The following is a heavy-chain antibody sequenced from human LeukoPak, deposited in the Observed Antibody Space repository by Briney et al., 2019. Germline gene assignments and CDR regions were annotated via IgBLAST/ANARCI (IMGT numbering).Heavy chain of an antibody. J-gene: IGHJ4*02. CDR1: GFTFSNAW. CDR3: ATEAYSGSFPGY. CDR2: IKSKTDGCTT. V-gene: IGHV3-15*01. Sequence: GGSLRLSCAASGFTFSNAWMSWVRQAPGKGLEWVGRIKSKTDGCTTDYAAPVKGRFTIARDDSKNTLYLQMNSLKTEDTAVYYCATEAYSGSFPGYWGQGTLVTVSS. D-gene: IGHD1-26*01.